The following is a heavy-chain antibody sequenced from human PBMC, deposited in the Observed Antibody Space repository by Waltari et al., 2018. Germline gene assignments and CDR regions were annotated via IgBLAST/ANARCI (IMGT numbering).Heavy chain of an antibody. V-gene: IGHV4-59*01. CDR1: GGSISGYY. CDR3: ARDTLVPAAITPYYYFGMDV. CDR2: IYYSGNT. D-gene: IGHD2-2*02. Sequence: QVQLQESGPGLVKPSETLSLTCTVSGGSISGYYWNCIRQPPGKGLEWIGSIYYSGNTNYNPSLKSRVTISIDTSKNQFSLKLSSVTAADTAVYYCARDTLVPAAITPYYYFGMDVWGQGTAVTVS. J-gene: IGHJ6*02.